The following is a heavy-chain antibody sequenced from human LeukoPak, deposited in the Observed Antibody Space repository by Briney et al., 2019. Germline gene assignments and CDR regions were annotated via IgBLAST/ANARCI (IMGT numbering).Heavy chain of an antibody. Sequence: PGGSLRLSCAASGFTFSSFGMSWVRQAPGKGLEWVSYISSSSSTIYYADSVKGRFTISRDNAKNSLYLQMNSLRVEDTAVYYCARCTTGRTFGSLREIKRSREIDYWGQGTLVTVSS. D-gene: IGHD1-1*01. CDR1: GFTFSSFG. CDR2: ISSSSSTI. J-gene: IGHJ4*02. CDR3: ARCTTGRTFGSLREIKRSREIDY. V-gene: IGHV3-48*04.